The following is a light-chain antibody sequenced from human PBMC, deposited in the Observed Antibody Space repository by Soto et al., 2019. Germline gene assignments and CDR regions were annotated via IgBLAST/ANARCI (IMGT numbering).Light chain of an antibody. J-gene: IGLJ1*01. V-gene: IGLV2-14*01. Sequence: QSVLTQPASVSGSPGQSITISCTGTSSDVGGYNYVSWYQQHPGKAPKLMIYEVSNRPSGFSNRFSGSKSGNTASLTISGLQTEDEADYYCSSYTSSSPLVFGTGTKLTVL. CDR1: SSDVGGYNY. CDR2: EVS. CDR3: SSYTSSSPLV.